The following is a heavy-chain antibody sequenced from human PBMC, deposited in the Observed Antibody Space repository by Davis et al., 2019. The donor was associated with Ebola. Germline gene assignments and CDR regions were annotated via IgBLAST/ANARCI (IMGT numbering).Heavy chain of an antibody. CDR2: INHSGST. J-gene: IGHJ6*02. V-gene: IGHV4-34*01. D-gene: IGHD3-22*01. Sequence: WIGEINHSGSTNYNPSLKSRVTISVDTSKNQFSLKLSSVTAADTAVYYCARDPMTLGGMDVWGQGTTVTVSS. CDR3: ARDPMTLGGMDV.